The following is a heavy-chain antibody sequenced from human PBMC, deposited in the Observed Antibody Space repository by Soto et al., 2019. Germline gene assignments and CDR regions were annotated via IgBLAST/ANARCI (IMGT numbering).Heavy chain of an antibody. Sequence: EVQLVESGGGLVQPGGSLRLSCAASGFTFSSYWMHWVRQAPGKGLVWVSRINSDGSSTSYADSVKGRFTISRDNAKNTLYLQMNSLRAEDTAVYYCARVYEDYYDRMTFDYWGQGTLVTVSS. CDR1: GFTFSSYW. CDR3: ARVYEDYYDRMTFDY. J-gene: IGHJ4*02. D-gene: IGHD3-22*01. CDR2: INSDGSST. V-gene: IGHV3-74*01.